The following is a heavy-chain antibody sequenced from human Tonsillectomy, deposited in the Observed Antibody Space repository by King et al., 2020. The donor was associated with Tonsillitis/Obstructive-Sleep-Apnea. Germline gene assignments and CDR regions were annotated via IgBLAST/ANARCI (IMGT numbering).Heavy chain of an antibody. D-gene: IGHD6-19*01. CDR1: GFTFDEYG. CDR2: INWNGGST. J-gene: IGHJ3*02. CDR3: ARARSSGWGDDAFDI. Sequence: VQLVESGGGVVRPGGSLRLSCAASGFTFDEYGMSWVRQAPGKGLEWVSGINWNGGSTGYADSVKGRFTISRDNAKNSLYLQMNSLRAEDMALYYCARARSSGWGDDAFDIWGQGTMVTVSS. V-gene: IGHV3-20*04.